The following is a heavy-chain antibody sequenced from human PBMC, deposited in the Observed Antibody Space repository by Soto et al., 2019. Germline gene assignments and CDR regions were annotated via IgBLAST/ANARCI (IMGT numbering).Heavy chain of an antibody. CDR1: GFTFSYYW. CDR2: IHSDGSST. D-gene: IGHD1-26*01. J-gene: IGHJ3*01. V-gene: IGHV3-74*03. CDR3: ARGDRGAFDL. Sequence: EVQLVESRGGIVQPGESLRLSCAASGFTFSYYWMHWVRQAPGKGLVWVSRIHSDGSSTTYADSVKDRFTISRDNARNTLYLQRNSLRAEDTAVYYCARGDRGAFDLWGQGTVLTVSS.